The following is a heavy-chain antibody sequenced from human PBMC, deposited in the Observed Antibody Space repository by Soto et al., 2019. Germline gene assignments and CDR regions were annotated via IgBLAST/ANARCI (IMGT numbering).Heavy chain of an antibody. CDR1: GGSISSYY. CDR2: IYYNGST. D-gene: IGHD5-12*01. J-gene: IGHJ6*02. Sequence: QVQLQESGPGLVKPSETLSLTCSVSGGSISSYYWNWIRQPPGKGLEWIGYIYYNGSTNYNPSLKSRVTISVDTSKNQFSLKLRSVTAADTAVYYCARDLIVTTKGYYYYFGMDVWGQGTTVTVSS. V-gene: IGHV4-59*01. CDR3: ARDLIVTTKGYYYYFGMDV.